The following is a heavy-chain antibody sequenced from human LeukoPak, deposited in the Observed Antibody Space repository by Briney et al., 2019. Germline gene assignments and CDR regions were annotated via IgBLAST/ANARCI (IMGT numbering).Heavy chain of an antibody. CDR1: GFTFSSYA. CDR2: ISGSGDNT. D-gene: IGHD3-22*01. CDR3: AKGSYYDSSGSFYFDY. Sequence: EGSLRLSCAASGFTFSSYAMSWVRQAPGKGLEWVSGISGSGDNTYYADSVKGRFTISRDNSKNTLYVQVNSLGTEDTAAYYCAKGSYYDSSGSFYFDYWGQGTLVTVSS. V-gene: IGHV3-23*01. J-gene: IGHJ4*02.